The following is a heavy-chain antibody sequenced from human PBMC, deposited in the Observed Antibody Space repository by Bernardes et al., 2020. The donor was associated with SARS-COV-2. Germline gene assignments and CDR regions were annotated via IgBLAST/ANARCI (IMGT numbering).Heavy chain of an antibody. V-gene: IGHV3-23*01. CDR2: ISYSGDNT. Sequence: GGSLRLSCAAPGFTFSSYAMSRVRQAPGKGLEWVSGISYSGDNTYYADSVKGRFTISRDNSKNTLDLQMNSLRAEDTAVYYCAKRGDYYISGSYAVGAWHAFEIWGQGTMVTVSS. CDR1: GFTFSSYA. CDR3: AKRGDYYISGSYAVGAWHAFEI. J-gene: IGHJ3*02. D-gene: IGHD3-10*01.